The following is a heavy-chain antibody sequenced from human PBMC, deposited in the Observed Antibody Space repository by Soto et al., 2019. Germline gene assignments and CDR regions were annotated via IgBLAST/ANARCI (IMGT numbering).Heavy chain of an antibody. CDR3: AKWRGNYYDSRGSGGNSDY. CDR1: GFTFSSYA. Sequence: TGGSLRLSCAASGFTFSSYAMSWVRQAPGKGLEWVSAISGSGGSTYYADSVKGRFTISRDNSKNTLYLQMNSLRAEDTAGHYQAKWRGNYYDSRGSGGNSDYWGQGTLVTVSS. CDR2: ISGSGGST. V-gene: IGHV3-23*01. J-gene: IGHJ4*02. D-gene: IGHD3-22*01.